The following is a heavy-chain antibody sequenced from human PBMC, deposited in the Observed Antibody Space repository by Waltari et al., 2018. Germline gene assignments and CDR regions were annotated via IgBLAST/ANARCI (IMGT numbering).Heavy chain of an antibody. CDR3: ARRGYDILTGSYYYYMDV. V-gene: IGHV4-59*08. J-gene: IGHJ6*03. CDR1: VGSTSGYY. Sequence: QVQLQESGPGLVKPSETLSLTCTASVGSTSGYYCTWIRQPQGKGLEWIGYIYYSGSTNYNPSLKSRVTISVDTSKNQFSLKLSSVTAADTAVYYCARRGYDILTGSYYYYMDVWGKGTTVTISS. D-gene: IGHD3-9*01. CDR2: IYYSGST.